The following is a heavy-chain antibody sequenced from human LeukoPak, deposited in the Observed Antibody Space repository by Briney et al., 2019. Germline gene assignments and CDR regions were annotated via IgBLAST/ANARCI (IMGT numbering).Heavy chain of an antibody. D-gene: IGHD5-18*01. J-gene: IGHJ4*02. V-gene: IGHV3-72*01. CDR1: GFTFNNYV. CDR2: TRNKTKSYTT. Sequence: GGSLRLSCTASGFTFNNYVMSWVRQAPGKGLEWVGRTRNKTKSYTTEYAASVKGRFTISRDESTNLLYLQMNNLKTEDTAIYYCARVQGNGNTYGLDYWGQGTLVTVAS. CDR3: ARVQGNGNTYGLDY.